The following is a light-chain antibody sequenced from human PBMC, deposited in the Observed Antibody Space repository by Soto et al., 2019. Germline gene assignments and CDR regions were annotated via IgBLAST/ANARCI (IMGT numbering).Light chain of an antibody. CDR1: SSDVGSYNL. CDR2: EVN. J-gene: IGLJ2*01. CDR3: SSYAGGNTFVL. Sequence: QSALTQPASVSGSPGQSITISCTGTSSDVGSYNLVSWYQQHPGKAPRLIIYEVNKRPSGVSNVFSGSKSGNTASLTISGLQAEDEADYYCSSYAGGNTFVLFGGGTKLTVL. V-gene: IGLV2-23*02.